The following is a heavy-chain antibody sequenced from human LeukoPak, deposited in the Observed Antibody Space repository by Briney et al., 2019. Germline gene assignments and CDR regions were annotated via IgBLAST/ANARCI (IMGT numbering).Heavy chain of an antibody. CDR3: ARDRDSPYSSSWSYLFDY. D-gene: IGHD6-13*01. CDR2: ISSSSSTI. Sequence: GGSLRLSCAASGFTFSSYSMNWVRQAPGKGLEWVSYISSSSSTIYYADSVKGRFTISRDNAKNSLYLQMNSLRAEDTAVYYCARDRDSPYSSSWSYLFDYWGQGTLVTVSS. V-gene: IGHV3-48*04. CDR1: GFTFSSYS. J-gene: IGHJ4*02.